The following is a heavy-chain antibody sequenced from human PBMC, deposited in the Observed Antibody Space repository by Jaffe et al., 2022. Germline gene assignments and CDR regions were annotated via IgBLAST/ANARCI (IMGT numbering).Heavy chain of an antibody. CDR2: IYHSGST. CDR3: ARDRVEGGYDYRDYYYYMDV. J-gene: IGHJ6*03. D-gene: IGHD5-12*01. CDR1: GGSISSSNW. Sequence: QVQLQESGPGLVKPSGTLSLTCAVSGGSISSSNWWSWVRQPPGKGLEWIGEIYHSGSTNYNPSLKSRVTISVDKSKNQFSLKLSSVTAADTAVYYCARDRVEGGYDYRDYYYYMDVWGKGTTVTVSS. V-gene: IGHV4-4*02.